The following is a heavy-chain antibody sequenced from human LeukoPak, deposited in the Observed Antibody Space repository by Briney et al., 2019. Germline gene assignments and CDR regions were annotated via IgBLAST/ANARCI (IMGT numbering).Heavy chain of an antibody. Sequence: GGSLRLSCAAPGFTFSSYWMHWVRHTPGKGLVWVSRINSDGSSTSYADSVKGRFTISRDNAKNTLSLQMNSLRAEDTAFYCCAILAAAGTADYWGQGTLVTVSP. V-gene: IGHV3-74*01. D-gene: IGHD6-13*01. CDR3: AILAAAGTADY. J-gene: IGHJ4*02. CDR2: INSDGSST. CDR1: GFTFSSYW.